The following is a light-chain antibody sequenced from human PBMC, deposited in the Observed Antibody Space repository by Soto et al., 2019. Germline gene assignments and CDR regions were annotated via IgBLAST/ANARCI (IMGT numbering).Light chain of an antibody. Sequence: DIQFTQSPSSVSASVLDRVTITFRASQDLSSWLAWYQQKPGKAPNLLIYAASSLQSGVPSRFSGSGSGTEFTLTISSLQPDDFATYYCQQYNTYLKFGQGTKVDIK. CDR2: AAS. CDR3: QQYNTYLK. V-gene: IGKV1D-16*01. CDR1: QDLSSW. J-gene: IGKJ1*01.